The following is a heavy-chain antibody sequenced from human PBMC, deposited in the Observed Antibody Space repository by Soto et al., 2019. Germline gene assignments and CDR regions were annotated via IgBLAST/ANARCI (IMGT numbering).Heavy chain of an antibody. CDR2: IYYTGSA. V-gene: IGHV4-59*08. J-gene: IGHJ2*01. CDR3: ARPKGTTPAVWYFDL. CDR1: GDSISSHY. Sequence: QVQLQESGPGLVKPSETLSLTCTVSGDSISSHYWRWIRQPPGKGLEWIGYIYYTGSADYNPSLRSRVTKSVDMSKSQLSLRLNSVTAADTAVYYCARPKGTTPAVWYFDLWGRGTLVTVSS. D-gene: IGHD1-26*01.